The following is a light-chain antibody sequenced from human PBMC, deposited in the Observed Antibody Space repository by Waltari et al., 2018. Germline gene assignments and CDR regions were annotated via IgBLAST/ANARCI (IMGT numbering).Light chain of an antibody. Sequence: QSVLTQPPSVSAAPGQKVAISCSGNSSNIGRNHVAWYQQLSGRAPRLLIYETDKRPSEIPHRFSGSQSGTSATLDITGLQPDDEADYYCSTWDGTLLLEVFGGGTKLTVL. CDR2: ETD. V-gene: IGLV1-51*02. CDR3: STWDGTLLLEV. J-gene: IGLJ2*01. CDR1: SSNIGRNH.